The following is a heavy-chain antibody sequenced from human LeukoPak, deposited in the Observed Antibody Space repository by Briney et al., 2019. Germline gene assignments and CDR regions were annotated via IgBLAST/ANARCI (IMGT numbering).Heavy chain of an antibody. D-gene: IGHD3-3*01. Sequence: GGSLRLSCAASGFTFSSYSMSWVRQAPGKGLEWVSYISSSSSTIYHADSVKGRFTISRDNAKNSLYLQMNSLRAEDTAVYYCASPIRFHDAFDIWGQGTMVTVSS. J-gene: IGHJ3*02. CDR3: ASPIRFHDAFDI. CDR1: GFTFSSYS. CDR2: ISSSSSTI. V-gene: IGHV3-48*01.